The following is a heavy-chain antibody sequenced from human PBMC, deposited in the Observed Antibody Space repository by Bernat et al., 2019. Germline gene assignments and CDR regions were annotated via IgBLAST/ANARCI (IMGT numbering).Heavy chain of an antibody. J-gene: IGHJ4*02. Sequence: EVQLVESGGGLVQPGGSLRLSCAASGFTFSSYNMNWVRQDPGKGLEWVPYISGSSTTIYYADAVKGRFTIARDNAKNSLYLQMNNLRDEDTAVYYCARVRGYNSGDCWGQGTLVTVSS. D-gene: IGHD5-18*01. CDR3: ARVRGYNSGDC. CDR1: GFTFSSYN. CDR2: ISGSSTTI. V-gene: IGHV3-48*02.